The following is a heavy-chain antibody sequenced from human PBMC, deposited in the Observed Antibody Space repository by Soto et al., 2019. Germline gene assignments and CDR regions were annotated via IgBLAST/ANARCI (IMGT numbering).Heavy chain of an antibody. Sequence: TSETLSLTCTVSGGSISSYYWSWIRQPPGKGLEWIGYIYHSGTTYYNPSLKSRVTISVDRSKNQFSLKLTSVTAADTAVYYCARGRGFGVVIIWFDPWGQGTLVTVSS. V-gene: IGHV4-59*12. CDR1: GGSISSYY. CDR2: IYHSGTT. D-gene: IGHD3-3*01. CDR3: ARGRGFGVVIIWFDP. J-gene: IGHJ5*02.